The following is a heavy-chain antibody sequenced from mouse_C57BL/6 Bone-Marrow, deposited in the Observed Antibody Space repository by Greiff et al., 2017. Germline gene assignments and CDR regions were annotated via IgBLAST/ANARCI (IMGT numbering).Heavy chain of an antibody. CDR2: ISSGGSYT. J-gene: IGHJ3*01. CDR3: ARQWDTRVAY. D-gene: IGHD3-3*01. CDR1: GFTFSSYG. Sequence: EVKLMESGGDLVKPGGSLKLSCAASGFTFSSYGMSWVRQTPDKRLEWVATISSGGSYTYYPDSVKGRFTIYRDNAKNTLYLQMSSLKSEDTAMYYCARQWDTRVAYWGQGTLVTVSA. V-gene: IGHV5-6*01.